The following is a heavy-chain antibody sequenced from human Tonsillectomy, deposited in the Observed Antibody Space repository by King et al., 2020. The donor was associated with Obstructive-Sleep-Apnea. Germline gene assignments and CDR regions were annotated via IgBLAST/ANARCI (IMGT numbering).Heavy chain of an antibody. J-gene: IGHJ3*02. Sequence: VQLVESGGGLVKPGGSLRLSCAASGFTFSSYSMNWVRQAPGKGLEWVSSISSSSSYIYYADSVKGRFTISRDNAKNSLYLQMNSLRAEDTAVYYCAGLGYYDSSGYQSDAFDIWGQGTMVTVSS. CDR2: ISSSSSYI. D-gene: IGHD3-22*01. CDR3: AGLGYYDSSGYQSDAFDI. V-gene: IGHV3-21*01. CDR1: GFTFSSYS.